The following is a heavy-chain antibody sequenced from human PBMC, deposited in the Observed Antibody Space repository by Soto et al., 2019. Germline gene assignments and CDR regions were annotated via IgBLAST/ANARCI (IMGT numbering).Heavy chain of an antibody. V-gene: IGHV1-69*12. D-gene: IGHD5-12*01. Sequence: QVQLVQSGAEVRQPASSVKVSCKTSGGTFSSYAISWVRQAPGQGLEWMGGIVPIVDTSTYAQKFQGRVTIPADESTSTLYMELSSLRSDDTSVYYCVRVVAIPGYPDNWGQGTLVTVSS. J-gene: IGHJ4*02. CDR2: IVPIVDTS. CDR3: VRVVAIPGYPDN. CDR1: GGTFSSYA.